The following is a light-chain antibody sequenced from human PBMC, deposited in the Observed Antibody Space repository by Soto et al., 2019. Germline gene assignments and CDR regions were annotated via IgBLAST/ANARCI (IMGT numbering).Light chain of an antibody. CDR1: HDVTTY. J-gene: IGKJ1*01. CDR2: AAS. CDR3: QQYIIWPRT. V-gene: IGKV3-15*01. Sequence: DIVITLSPATLSMTPGERATLSCRASHDVTTYLAWYQQKSGQAPRLLIYAASTRATGIPARFSGSGSGTEFSLTISSLQSEDFAVYYCQQYIIWPRTFGQGTKVDIK.